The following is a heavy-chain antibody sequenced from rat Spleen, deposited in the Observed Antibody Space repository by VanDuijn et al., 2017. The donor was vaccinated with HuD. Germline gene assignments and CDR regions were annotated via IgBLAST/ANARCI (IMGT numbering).Heavy chain of an antibody. CDR3: ARLIITMMVVGVMDA. CDR2: ISYSGST. J-gene: IGHJ4*01. V-gene: IGHV3-1*01. D-gene: IGHD1-12*02. Sequence: EVQLQESGPGLVKPSQSLSLTCSVTGYSITSNYWGWIRKFPGNKMEWMGYISYSGSTSYNPSLKSRISITRDTSKNQFFLQLNSVTTEDTATYYCARLIITMMVVGVMDAWGQGASVTVSS. CDR1: GYSITSNY.